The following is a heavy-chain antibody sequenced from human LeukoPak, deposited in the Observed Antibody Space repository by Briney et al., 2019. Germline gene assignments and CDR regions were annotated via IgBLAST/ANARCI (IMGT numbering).Heavy chain of an antibody. D-gene: IGHD4-23*01. CDR2: IHYSGSA. V-gene: IGHV4-61*01. J-gene: IGHJ4*02. CDR1: GGSVSSGSYY. CDR3: ARDMGAPDYGSYSVDY. Sequence: SETLSLTCTVSGGSVSSGSYYWSWIRQPPGRGLEWIAYIHYSGSAAYNPSLKSRVTISRDMSTDQFSLKMTSVTAADTAVYFCARDMGAPDYGSYSVDYWGQGTLVTVSS.